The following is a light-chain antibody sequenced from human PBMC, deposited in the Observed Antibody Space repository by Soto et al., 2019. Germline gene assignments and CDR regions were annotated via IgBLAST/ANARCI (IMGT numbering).Light chain of an antibody. CDR3: QVWDTTGDCWE. J-gene: IGLJ3*02. Sequence: SYELTQPPSVSVAPGQTARITCGGNNIGSKSVHWYQQRPGQAPVLVVFDDTDRPSGIPERFSGSNSGNTATLTISRVEAGDEADFYCQVWDTTGDCWEFGGGTKVTVL. V-gene: IGLV3-21*02. CDR1: NIGSKS. CDR2: DDT.